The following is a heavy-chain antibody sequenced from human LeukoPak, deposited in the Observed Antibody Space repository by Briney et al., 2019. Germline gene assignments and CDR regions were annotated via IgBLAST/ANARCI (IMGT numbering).Heavy chain of an antibody. CDR3: AKPTRGSGSFLIDF. V-gene: IGHV3-33*06. J-gene: IGHJ4*02. Sequence: GESLRLSCAAAGFTFSSYGMHWARQAPGKGLEWVAVIWNDGSDKYYADSVKGRFTISRDNSKNALYLQMNSLRAGDTAVYYCAKPTRGSGSFLIDFCGQGTLVTVSS. D-gene: IGHD1-26*01. CDR1: GFTFSSYG. CDR2: IWNDGSDK.